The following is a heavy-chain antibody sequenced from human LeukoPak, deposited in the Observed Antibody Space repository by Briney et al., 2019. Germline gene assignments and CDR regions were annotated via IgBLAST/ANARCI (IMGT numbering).Heavy chain of an antibody. CDR1: GFTFSSYS. J-gene: IGHJ4*02. CDR3: ATNPGVVVVAPGSDY. V-gene: IGHV3-21*01. D-gene: IGHD2-15*01. CDR2: ISSSSSYI. Sequence: PGGSLRLSCAASGFTFSSYSMNWVRQAPGKVLEWVSSISSSSSYIYYADSVKGRFTISRDNAKNSLYLQMNSLRAEDTAVYYCATNPGVVVVAPGSDYWGQGTLVTVSS.